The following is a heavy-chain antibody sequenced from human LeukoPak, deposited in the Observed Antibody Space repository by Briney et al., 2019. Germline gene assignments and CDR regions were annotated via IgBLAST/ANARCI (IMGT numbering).Heavy chain of an antibody. V-gene: IGHV4-38-2*02. CDR3: ARDWGVSARPGYMDV. J-gene: IGHJ6*03. D-gene: IGHD6-6*01. CDR1: GYSISSGYF. CDR2: IHHSGTT. Sequence: SETLSLTCTVSGYSISSGYFWGWIRQSPGKGLEWIGTIHHSGTTYYNPSLKSRVTISVDTSKNQFSLKLSSVTAADTAVYYCARDWGVSARPGYMDVWGKGTTVTVSS.